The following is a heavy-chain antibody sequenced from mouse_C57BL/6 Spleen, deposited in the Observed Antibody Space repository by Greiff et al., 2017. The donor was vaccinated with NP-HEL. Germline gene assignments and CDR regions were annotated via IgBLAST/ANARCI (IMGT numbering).Heavy chain of an antibody. J-gene: IGHJ4*01. CDR1: GYTFTSYW. D-gene: IGHD1-1*01. CDR2: IHPNSGST. CDR3: ARGRGDYYGSSPSAMDY. Sequence: QVQLQQSGAELVKPGASVKLSCKASGYTFTSYWMHWVKQRPGQGLEWIGMIHPNSGSTNYNEKFKSKATLTVDKSSSTAYMQLSSLTSEDSAVYYCARGRGDYYGSSPSAMDYWGQGTSVTVSS. V-gene: IGHV1-64*01.